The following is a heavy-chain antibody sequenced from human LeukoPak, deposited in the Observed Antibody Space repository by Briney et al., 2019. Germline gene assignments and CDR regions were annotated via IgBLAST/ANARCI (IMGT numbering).Heavy chain of an antibody. CDR2: IYYSGST. J-gene: IGHJ3*02. Sequence: SETLSLTCTVSGGSISSSSYYWGWIRQPPGKGLEWIGRIYYSGSTYYNSSLKSRVTMSVDTSKNQFSLKLSSVTAADTAVYYCARQIVVVTAISTFDIWGQGTMVTVSS. D-gene: IGHD2-21*02. CDR1: GGSISSSSYY. CDR3: ARQIVVVTAISTFDI. V-gene: IGHV4-39*01.